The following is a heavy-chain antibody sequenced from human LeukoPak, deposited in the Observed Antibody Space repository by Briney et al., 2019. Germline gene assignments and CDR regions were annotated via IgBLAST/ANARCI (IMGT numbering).Heavy chain of an antibody. CDR3: AKDRGYEAAAGNWFDP. CDR2: IWYDGSDK. CDR1: GFTFSSYG. D-gene: IGHD6-13*01. Sequence: GGSLRLSCAASGFTFSSYGMHWVRQAPGKGLEWVAVIWYDGSDKYYTDSVKGRFTISRDNSKNTLYLQMNSLRAEDTGVYYCAKDRGYEAAAGNWFDPWGQGTLVTVSS. J-gene: IGHJ5*02. V-gene: IGHV3-30*02.